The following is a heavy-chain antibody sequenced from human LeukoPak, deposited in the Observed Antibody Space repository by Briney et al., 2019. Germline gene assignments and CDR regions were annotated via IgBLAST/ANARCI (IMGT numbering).Heavy chain of an antibody. Sequence: SVKVSCKASGGTFSSYAISWVRQAPGQGLEWMGRIIPILGIANYAQKFQGRVTITADKSTNTAYMELSSLRSEDTAVYYCARAGEYDFWSGYQTVWYFDLWGRGTLVTVSS. V-gene: IGHV1-69*04. CDR1: GGTFSSYA. D-gene: IGHD3-3*01. CDR3: ARAGEYDFWSGYQTVWYFDL. J-gene: IGHJ2*01. CDR2: IIPILGIA.